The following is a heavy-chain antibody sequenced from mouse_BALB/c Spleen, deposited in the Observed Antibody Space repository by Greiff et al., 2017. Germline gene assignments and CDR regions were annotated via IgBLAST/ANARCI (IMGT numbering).Heavy chain of an antibody. J-gene: IGHJ4*01. Sequence: LQQPGSELVRPGASVKLSCKASGYTFTSYWMHWVKQRPGQGLEWIGNIYPGSGSTNYDEKFKSKATLTVDTSSSTAYMQLSSLTSEDSAVYYCTSSRYGTPYAMDYWGQGTSVTVSS. CDR2: IYPGSGST. D-gene: IGHD2-1*01. V-gene: IGHV1S22*01. CDR3: TSSRYGTPYAMDY. CDR1: GYTFTSYW.